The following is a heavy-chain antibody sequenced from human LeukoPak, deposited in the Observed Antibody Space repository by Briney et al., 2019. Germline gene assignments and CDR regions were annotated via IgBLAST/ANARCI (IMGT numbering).Heavy chain of an antibody. D-gene: IGHD3-22*01. Sequence: GGSLRLSCAASGFSVSEYFIDWLRQAPGKGLEWVSRTRTKARNYNTEYATSVKGRFTVSGDDSNNSVYLQMNSLRTDDTAVYYCGRDSTIGYYWTVWGQGTLVTVSS. V-gene: IGHV3-72*01. CDR2: TRTKARNYNT. CDR3: GRDSTIGYYWTV. CDR1: GFSVSEYF. J-gene: IGHJ4*02.